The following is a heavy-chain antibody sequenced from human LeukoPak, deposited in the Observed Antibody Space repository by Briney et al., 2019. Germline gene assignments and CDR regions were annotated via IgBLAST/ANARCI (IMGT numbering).Heavy chain of an antibody. D-gene: IGHD5-12*01. CDR2: MSPDSGYT. J-gene: IGHJ4*02. CDR1: GYTFTSYD. CDR3: EIYTGYDSF. V-gene: IGHV1-8*01. Sequence: ASVKVSCKASGYTFTSYDINWVRQAPGQGLEWMGWMSPDSGYTGFAQTFQGRVTLTRNTSVSTALMELSSLRSEDTAVYYCEIYTGYDSFWGQGTLVTVSS.